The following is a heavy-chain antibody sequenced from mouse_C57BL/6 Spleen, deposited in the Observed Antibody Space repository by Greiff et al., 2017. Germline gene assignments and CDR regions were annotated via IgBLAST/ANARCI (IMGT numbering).Heavy chain of an antibody. CDR1: GYSFTGYF. CDR2: INPYNGDT. V-gene: IGHV1-20*01. CDR3: AREGDGYYLFDY. Sequence: VQLQQSGPELVKPGDSVKISCKASGYSFTGYFMNWVMQSHGKSLEWIGRINPYNGDTFYNQKFKGKATLTVDKSSSAAHMELRSLTSEDSAVYYCAREGDGYYLFDYWGQGTTLTVSS. D-gene: IGHD2-3*01. J-gene: IGHJ2*01.